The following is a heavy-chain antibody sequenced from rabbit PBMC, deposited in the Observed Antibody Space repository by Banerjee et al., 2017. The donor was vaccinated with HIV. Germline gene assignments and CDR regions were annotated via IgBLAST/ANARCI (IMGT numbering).Heavy chain of an antibody. CDR1: GFSFSSSYW. J-gene: IGHJ2*01. CDR3: ARRGVDDGYGYFDP. V-gene: IGHV1S45*01. D-gene: IGHD6-1*01. CDR2: IYTAGSGTT. Sequence: QEQLEESGGGLVKPEGSLTLTCTASGFSFSSSYWIYWVRQAPGKGLEWIACIYTAGSGTTYYASWAKGRFTISKTSSTTVTLQMTSLTAADTATYFCARRGVDDGYGYFDPWGPGTLVTVS.